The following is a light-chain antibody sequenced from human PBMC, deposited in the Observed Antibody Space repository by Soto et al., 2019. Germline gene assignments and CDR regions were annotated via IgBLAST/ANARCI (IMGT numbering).Light chain of an antibody. J-gene: IGKJ1*01. V-gene: IGKV1-39*01. Sequence: DIQMTQSPSSLSASVGDRVTITCRASQSISNYLAWYQLKPGKAPKLLIYAASSLQSGVPSRFSGSGSGTDFTLTISSLQAEDFATYYCHQNYNVPPWTFGQGTKVEIK. CDR3: HQNYNVPPWT. CDR1: QSISNY. CDR2: AAS.